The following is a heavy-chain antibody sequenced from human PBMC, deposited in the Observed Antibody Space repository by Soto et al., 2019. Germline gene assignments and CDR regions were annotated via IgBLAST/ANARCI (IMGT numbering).Heavy chain of an antibody. Sequence: QLQLQESGSGLVKPSQTLSLTCAVSGGSISSGGYSWSWIRQPPVKGLEWIGNIYHTGSTYYNPSLKSRVTRSVDRSKNQFTMKLSSVTAADTAVYYCAGGPRPWGQGNLVTVSS. V-gene: IGHV4-30-2*01. CDR1: GGSISSGGYS. J-gene: IGHJ5*02. CDR3: AGGPRP. CDR2: IYHTGST.